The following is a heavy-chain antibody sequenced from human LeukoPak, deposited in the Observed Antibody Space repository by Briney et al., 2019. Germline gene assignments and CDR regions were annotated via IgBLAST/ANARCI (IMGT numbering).Heavy chain of an antibody. CDR2: INSDGSRT. CDR3: ASGSDYYFDY. J-gene: IGHJ4*02. CDR1: GFTVSSNY. D-gene: IGHD3-10*01. V-gene: IGHV3-74*01. Sequence: GGSLRLSCAASGFTVSSNYMSWVRQAPGKGLVWVSRINSDGSRTTYADSVKGRFTISRDNAKNTLYLQMNSLRAEDTAVYYCASGSDYYFDYWGQGTLVTVSS.